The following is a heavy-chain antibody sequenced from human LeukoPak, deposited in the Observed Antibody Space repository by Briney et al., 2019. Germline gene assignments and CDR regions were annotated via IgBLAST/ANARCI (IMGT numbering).Heavy chain of an antibody. Sequence: SETLSLTCTVSGGSISSSSYYWGWIRQPPGKGLEWIGSIYASGSTYYKPSLKSRVTISVDTSKNQFSLKLSSVTAADTAVCYCARPGYSSGWYVYWGQGTLVTVSS. CDR3: ARPGYSSGWYVY. D-gene: IGHD6-19*01. CDR1: GGSISSSSYY. J-gene: IGHJ4*02. V-gene: IGHV4-39*01. CDR2: IYASGST.